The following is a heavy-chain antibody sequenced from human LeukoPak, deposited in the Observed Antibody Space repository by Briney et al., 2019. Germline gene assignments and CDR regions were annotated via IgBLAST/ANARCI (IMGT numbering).Heavy chain of an antibody. D-gene: IGHD3-10*01. CDR1: GFTFSSYS. V-gene: IGHV3-21*01. J-gene: IGHJ6*02. CDR3: ARDRNYYYGSGSYDLKADYYGMDV. Sequence: GGSLRLSCAASGFTFSSYSMNWVRQAPGMGLEWVSSISSSGSYIYYADSVTGRFTISRDNAKKSLSLQLNSLRAEDTAVYYCARDRNYYYGSGSYDLKADYYGMDVWGQGTTVTVSS. CDR2: ISSSGSYI.